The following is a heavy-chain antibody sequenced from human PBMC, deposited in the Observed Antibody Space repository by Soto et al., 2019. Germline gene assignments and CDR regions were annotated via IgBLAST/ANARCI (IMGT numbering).Heavy chain of an antibody. CDR3: ARLVFVLMVYAXLVWFDP. CDR1: GYTLSSYY. J-gene: IGHJ5*02. CDR2: INPSGGST. Sequence: ASVKVSCKASGYTLSSYYMHWVRQAPGQGLEWMGIINPSGGSTSYAQKFQGRVTMTRDTSTSTVYMELSSLRSEDTAVYYCARLVFVLMVYAXLVWFDPXGXGXLVTVSS. V-gene: IGHV1-46*01. D-gene: IGHD2-8*01.